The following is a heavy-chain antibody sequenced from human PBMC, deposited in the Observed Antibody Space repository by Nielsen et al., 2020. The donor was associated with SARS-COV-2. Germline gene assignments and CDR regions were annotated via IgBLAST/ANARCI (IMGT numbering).Heavy chain of an antibody. Sequence: GGSLRLSCVASEISFRSYGMHWVRQAPGKGLDWVAFTSYDGRDKFYADSVRGRFIVSRDNFRNTLSLHMDSLRTEDTAVYFCARQATIYMNEVSGMEVWGQGTTVTVSS. CDR2: TSYDGRDK. V-gene: IGHV3-30*03. CDR1: EISFRSYG. CDR3: ARQATIYMNEVSGMEV. J-gene: IGHJ6*02. D-gene: IGHD3-9*01.